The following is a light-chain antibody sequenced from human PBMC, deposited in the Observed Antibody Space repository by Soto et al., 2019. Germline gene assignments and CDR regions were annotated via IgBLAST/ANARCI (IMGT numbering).Light chain of an antibody. CDR1: QSVSSSY. V-gene: IGKV3-15*01. J-gene: IGKJ5*01. CDR2: DTS. Sequence: ENVLTQSPGTLSLSLGERATLSCRASQSVSSSYLAWYQQKPGQAPRLLIYDTSTRATGIPARFSGSGSGTEFTLTISSLQSEDFAVYYCQQYSNWPLITCGQGTRLEIK. CDR3: QQYSNWPLIT.